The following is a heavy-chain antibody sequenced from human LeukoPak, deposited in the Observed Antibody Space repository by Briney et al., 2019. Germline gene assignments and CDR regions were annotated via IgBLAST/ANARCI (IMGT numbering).Heavy chain of an antibody. V-gene: IGHV3-30-3*01. CDR3: ARDSSVAVLDF. Sequence: PGGSLRLSCAASGFTFSSYAMHWVRQAPGKGLEWVAVISYDGSNKYYADSVKGRFTISRDSAKNSLYLQMFSLRAEDTGIYYCARDSSVAVLDFWGQGTLVTVSS. J-gene: IGHJ4*02. D-gene: IGHD6-19*01. CDR2: ISYDGSNK. CDR1: GFTFSSYA.